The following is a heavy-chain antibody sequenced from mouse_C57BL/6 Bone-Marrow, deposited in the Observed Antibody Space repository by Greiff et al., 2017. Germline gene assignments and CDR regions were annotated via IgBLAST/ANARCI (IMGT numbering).Heavy chain of an antibody. CDR3: ARDGPYSKDY. J-gene: IGHJ4*01. D-gene: IGHD2-3*01. Sequence: QVQLHQPGAELVKPGASVKMSCKASGYTITSYWLTWVKQRPGQGLEWIGDIYPGSGSTNYNAQLKSKATLTVAPSSSTASLQIISLTSEDSAVYYCARDGPYSKDYWGQRTSGTGSS. CDR2: IYPGSGST. CDR1: GYTITSYW. V-gene: IGHV1-55*01.